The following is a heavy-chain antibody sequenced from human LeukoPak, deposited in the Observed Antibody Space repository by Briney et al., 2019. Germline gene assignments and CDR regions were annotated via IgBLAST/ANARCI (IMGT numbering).Heavy chain of an antibody. V-gene: IGHV1-69*13. Sequence: VASVKVSCKASGGTFSSYAISWVRQAPGQGLEWMGGIIPIFGTANYAQKFQGRVTITADESTSTAYMELSSLRSEDTAVYYCARGELPYHYDSSGYYALNYWGQGTLVTVSS. J-gene: IGHJ4*02. CDR2: IIPIFGTA. CDR1: GGTFSSYA. D-gene: IGHD3-22*01. CDR3: ARGELPYHYDSSGYYALNY.